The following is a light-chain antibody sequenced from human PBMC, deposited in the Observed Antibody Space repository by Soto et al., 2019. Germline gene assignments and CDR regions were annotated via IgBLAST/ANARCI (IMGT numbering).Light chain of an antibody. CDR2: EVS. J-gene: IGLJ1*01. CDR1: SSDVGANNDY. V-gene: IGLV2-8*01. Sequence: QSALTQPPSASGSPGQSVTISCTGTSSDVGANNDYVSWYQQHPGKVPKLMIYEVSKRPPGVPDRFSGSKSGNTASLTVSGLQADDEADYYCSSYAGSDNFVFGTGTKVT. CDR3: SSYAGSDNFV.